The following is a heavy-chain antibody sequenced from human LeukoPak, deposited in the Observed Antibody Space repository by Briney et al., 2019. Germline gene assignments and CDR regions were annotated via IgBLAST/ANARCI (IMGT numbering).Heavy chain of an antibody. J-gene: IGHJ4*02. D-gene: IGHD3-10*01. CDR1: GFTFSSYS. Sequence: PGGSLRLSCAASGFTFSSYSMNWVRQAPGKGLEWVSYISSSSSTIYYADSVKGRFTISRDNAKNSLYLQMNSLRAEDTAVYYCASTMVRGTPPRDYWGQGTLVTVSS. CDR2: ISSSSSTI. V-gene: IGHV3-48*04. CDR3: ASTMVRGTPPRDY.